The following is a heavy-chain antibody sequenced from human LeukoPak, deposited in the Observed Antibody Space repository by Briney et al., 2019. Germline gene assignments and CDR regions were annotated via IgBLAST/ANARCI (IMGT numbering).Heavy chain of an antibody. V-gene: IGHV3-23*01. D-gene: IGHD2-15*01. Sequence: PGGSLRLSCAASGFSFSSNSMSWVRQAPGKGLEWVSAISGSGGSTYYADSVKGWFTISRDNSKNTLYLQMNSLRAEDTAVYYCAKEGFYCSGGSCYSFYYYYMDVWGKGTTVTVSS. CDR1: GFSFSSNS. CDR2: ISGSGGST. J-gene: IGHJ6*03. CDR3: AKEGFYCSGGSCYSFYYYYMDV.